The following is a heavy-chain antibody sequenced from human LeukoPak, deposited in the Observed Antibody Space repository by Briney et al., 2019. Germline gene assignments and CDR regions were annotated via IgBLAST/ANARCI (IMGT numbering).Heavy chain of an antibody. CDR2: IKQDGSEK. CDR1: GFTFSSYW. D-gene: IGHD6-19*01. CDR3: AKEGYSSGPTEYYYMDV. J-gene: IGHJ6*03. V-gene: IGHV3-7*01. Sequence: GGSLRLSCAASGFTFSSYWMSWVRQAPGKGLEWVANIKQDGSEKYYVDSVKGRFTISRDNAKNSLYLQMNSLRAEDTAVYYCAKEGYSSGPTEYYYMDVWGKGTTVTVSS.